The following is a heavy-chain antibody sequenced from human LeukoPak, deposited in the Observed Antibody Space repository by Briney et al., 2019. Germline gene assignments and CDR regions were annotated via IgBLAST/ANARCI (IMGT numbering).Heavy chain of an antibody. Sequence: SETLSLTCAVSGGSISSSNWWSWVRQPPGKGLEWIGEVYHSGSTNYNPSLKSRVTISVDKSKNQFSLKLSSVTAADTAVYYCARENYDILTGYSYYFDYWGQGTLVTVSS. J-gene: IGHJ4*02. CDR1: GGSISSSNW. CDR2: VYHSGST. CDR3: ARENYDILTGYSYYFDY. V-gene: IGHV4-4*02. D-gene: IGHD3-9*01.